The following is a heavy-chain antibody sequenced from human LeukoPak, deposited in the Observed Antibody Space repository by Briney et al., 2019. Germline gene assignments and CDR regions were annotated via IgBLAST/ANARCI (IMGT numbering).Heavy chain of an antibody. CDR2: ISTSSIYI. CDR1: GFTFSNYN. J-gene: IGHJ3*02. D-gene: IGHD3-10*01. CDR3: ARDLFAYYYGSGSYYNGADI. V-gene: IGHV3-21*01. Sequence: GESLRLSCAASGFTFSNYNMNWVRQAPGKGLEWVSSISTSSIYIYYADSVKGRFTISRDNARNSLYLQMNSLRAEDTAVYYCARDLFAYYYGSGSYYNGADIWGQRTMVTVSS.